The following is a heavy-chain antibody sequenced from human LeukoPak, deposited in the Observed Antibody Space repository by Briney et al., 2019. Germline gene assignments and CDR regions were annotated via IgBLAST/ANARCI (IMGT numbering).Heavy chain of an antibody. CDR2: ISGSGGST. D-gene: IGHD2-15*01. CDR3: TYIVVVVAATDY. J-gene: IGHJ4*02. CDR1: GFTFSSYA. V-gene: IGHV3-23*01. Sequence: GGSLRLSCAASGFTFSSYAMSWVRQAPGKGLEWVSAISGSGGSTYYADSVKGWFTISRDNSKNTLYLQMNSLRAEDTAVYYCTYIVVVVAATDYWGQGTLVTVSS.